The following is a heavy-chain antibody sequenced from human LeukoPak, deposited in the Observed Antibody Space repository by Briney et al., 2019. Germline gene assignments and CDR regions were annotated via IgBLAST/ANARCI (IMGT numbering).Heavy chain of an antibody. D-gene: IGHD3-3*01. J-gene: IGHJ4*02. V-gene: IGHV3-21*01. CDR1: GFTFSSYS. Sequence: GGSLRLSCAASGFTFSSYSMNWVRQAPGKGLEWVSSISSSSSYIYYADSVKGRFTISRDNAKNSLYLQMNSLRAEGTAVYYCARGRITIFGVAAIWGQGTLVTVSS. CDR3: ARGRITIFGVAAI. CDR2: ISSSSSYI.